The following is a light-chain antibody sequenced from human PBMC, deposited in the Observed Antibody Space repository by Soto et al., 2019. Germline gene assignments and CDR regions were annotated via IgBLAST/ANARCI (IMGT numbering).Light chain of an antibody. CDR3: QQYGSSGT. CDR1: QSVSSY. V-gene: IGKV3-11*01. CDR2: DAS. J-gene: IGKJ4*02. Sequence: EIVLTQSPATLSLSPGERATLSCRASQSVSSYLAWYQQKPGQAPRLLIYDASNRATGIPARFSCSGSGTDFTLTISRLEPEEFAVDYCQQYGSSGTVGPGTKGEIK.